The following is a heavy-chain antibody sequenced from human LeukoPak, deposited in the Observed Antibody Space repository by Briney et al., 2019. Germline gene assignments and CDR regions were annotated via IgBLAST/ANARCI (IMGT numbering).Heavy chain of an antibody. Sequence: GGSLRLSCAASGFTFSSYSMNWVRQAPGKGLEWVSYISSSSTIYYADSVKGRFTISRDNAKNSLYLQMNSLRDEDTAVYYCARDPCGGDCYAFDIWGQGTMVTVSS. V-gene: IGHV3-48*02. J-gene: IGHJ3*02. CDR2: ISSSSTI. CDR1: GFTFSSYS. CDR3: ARDPCGGDCYAFDI. D-gene: IGHD2-21*02.